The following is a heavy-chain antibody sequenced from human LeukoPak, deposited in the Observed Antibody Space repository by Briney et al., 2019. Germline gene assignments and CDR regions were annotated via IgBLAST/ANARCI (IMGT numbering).Heavy chain of an antibody. Sequence: GGSLRLSCVGSGFVFSKYAVHWVRQAPGKGLEWVAVVSYDGDFQLYGDSVKGRFTISRDNSQNMLFLQMNDLRPQAAATYFCARDPYSHDSSGFSYFLQYWGQGPVVPVSS. CDR3: ARDPYSHDSSGFSYFLQY. J-gene: IGHJ4*02. D-gene: IGHD6-19*01. CDR2: VSYDGDFQ. CDR1: GFVFSKYA. V-gene: IGHV3-30-3*01.